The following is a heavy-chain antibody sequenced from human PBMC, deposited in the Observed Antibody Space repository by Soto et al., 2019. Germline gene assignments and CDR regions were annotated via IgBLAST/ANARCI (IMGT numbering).Heavy chain of an antibody. CDR3: ARAPTLLMTSSSNWFDP. V-gene: IGHV1-69*01. CDR1: GGTFSSYA. Sequence: QVQLVQSGAEVKKPGSSVKVSCKASGGTFSSYAISWVRQAPGQGLEWMGGIIPIFGTANYAQKFQGRVTITADESTSTAYMELSSLRSEDTAVYYCARAPTLLMTSSSNWFDPWGQGTLVTVSS. J-gene: IGHJ5*02. CDR2: IIPIFGTA. D-gene: IGHD2-2*01.